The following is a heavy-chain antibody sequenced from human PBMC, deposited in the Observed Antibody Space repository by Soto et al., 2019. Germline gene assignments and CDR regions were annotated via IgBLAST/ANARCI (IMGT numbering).Heavy chain of an antibody. CDR1: GGTFSSYA. D-gene: IGHD2-15*01. V-gene: IGHV1-69*13. CDR2: ISPIFGTA. J-gene: IGHJ6*02. Sequence: SVKVSCKAAGGTFSSYAISWVRQAPGQGLEGMGGISPIFGTANYAQKFQGRVTITADESTSTAYMELSSLRSEDTAVYYCARANGKPDIVVVVAATRELGMDVWGQGTTVTVSS. CDR3: ARANGKPDIVVVVAATRELGMDV.